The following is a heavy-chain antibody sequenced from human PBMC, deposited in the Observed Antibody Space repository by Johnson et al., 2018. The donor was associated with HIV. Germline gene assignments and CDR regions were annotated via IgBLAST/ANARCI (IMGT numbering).Heavy chain of an antibody. CDR2: IWYDGSNK. CDR3: AKESDAFDI. J-gene: IGHJ3*02. Sequence: QVQLVESGGGVVQPGGSLRLSCAASGFTFSGYGMHWVRQAPGKGLEWVAVIWYDGSNKYYADSVKGRFTISRDNSKNTLYLQMNSLRAEDTAVYYCAKESDAFDIWGQGTMVTVSS. V-gene: IGHV3-33*06. CDR1: GFTFSGYG.